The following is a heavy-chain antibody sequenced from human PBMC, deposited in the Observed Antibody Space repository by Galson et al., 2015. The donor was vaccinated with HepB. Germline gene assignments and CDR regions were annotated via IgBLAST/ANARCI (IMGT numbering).Heavy chain of an antibody. CDR2: ISSSGSTI. J-gene: IGHJ6*02. Sequence: SLRLSCAASGFTFSDYYMSWIRQAPGKGLEWVSYISSSGSTIYYADSVKGRFTISRDNAKNSLYLQMNSLRAEDTAVYYCASELSSGYYYYGMDVWGQGTTVTVSS. CDR1: GFTFSDYY. D-gene: IGHD6-19*01. V-gene: IGHV3-11*01. CDR3: ASELSSGYYYYGMDV.